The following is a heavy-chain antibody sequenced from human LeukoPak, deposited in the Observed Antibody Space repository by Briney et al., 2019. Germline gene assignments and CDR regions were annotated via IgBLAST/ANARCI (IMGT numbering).Heavy chain of an antibody. D-gene: IGHD3-9*01. Sequence: GGSLRLSCAASGFTFSSYAMSWVRQAPGKGLEWVSAISSSGGSTYYADSVKGRFTISRDNSKNTLYLQMNSLRAEDTAVYYCAKGFLRHDILTGERQATPFDYWGQGTLVTVSS. CDR1: GFTFSSYA. CDR2: ISSSGGST. CDR3: AKGFLRHDILTGERQATPFDY. J-gene: IGHJ4*02. V-gene: IGHV3-23*01.